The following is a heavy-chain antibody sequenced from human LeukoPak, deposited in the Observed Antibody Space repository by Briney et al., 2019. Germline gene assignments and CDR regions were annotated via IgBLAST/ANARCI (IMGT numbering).Heavy chain of an antibody. D-gene: IGHD5-18*01. J-gene: IGHJ4*02. Sequence: SETLSLTCTVSGGSISSYYWSWIRQPPGKGLEWIGYIYYSGSTNYNPSLKSRVTISVDTSKNQFSLKLSSVTAADTAVYYCARLRGIQLWLNYFDYWGQGTLVTVSS. CDR2: IYYSGST. CDR3: ARLRGIQLWLNYFDY. V-gene: IGHV4-59*08. CDR1: GGSISSYY.